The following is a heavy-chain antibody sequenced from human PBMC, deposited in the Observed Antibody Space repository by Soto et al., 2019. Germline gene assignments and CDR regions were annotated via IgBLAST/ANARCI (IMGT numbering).Heavy chain of an antibody. CDR1: GFTFRTSG. CDR2: ITYEGSSK. V-gene: IGHV3-30*18. CDR3: AKEIAVAGDPCYYFGLDV. Sequence: QVQLVESGGGVVQPGRSLRLSCAASGFTFRTSGMHWVRQAPGKGLEWVGFITYEGSSKYYADSVKGRFTIARDNAKNTLYLQMSSLRGEDTAVYYCAKEIAVAGDPCYYFGLDVWGQGNTVTVSS. J-gene: IGHJ6*02. D-gene: IGHD6-13*01.